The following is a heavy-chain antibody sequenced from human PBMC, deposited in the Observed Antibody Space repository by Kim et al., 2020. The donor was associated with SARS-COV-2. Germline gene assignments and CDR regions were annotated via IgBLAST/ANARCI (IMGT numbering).Heavy chain of an antibody. CDR2: IIRIFGTA. J-gene: IGHJ4*01. D-gene: IGHD3-10*01. CDR3: AAHPERRASGSYYICLY. CDR1: RGTSSSYA. Sequence: SVKVSCKASRGTSSSYAINWVRQAPAQGLERMRRIIRIFGTATYEHTFQRNVQITADESTSTAYMELSSLRSEDTAVYYCAAHPERRASGSYYICLYWG. V-gene: IGHV1-69*13.